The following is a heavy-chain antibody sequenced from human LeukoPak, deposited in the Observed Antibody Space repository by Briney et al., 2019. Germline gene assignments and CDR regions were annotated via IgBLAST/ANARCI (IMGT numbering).Heavy chain of an antibody. CDR3: ARETYAGVGATTSDAFDI. J-gene: IGHJ3*02. CDR2: INPSGGST. Sequence: GSVKVSCKASGYTFTSYYMHWVRQAPGQGLEWMGIINPSGGSTSYAQKFQGRVTMTRDMSTSTVYMELSSLRSDDTAVYYCARETYAGVGATTSDAFDIWGQGTMVTVSS. D-gene: IGHD1-26*01. CDR1: GYTFTSYY. V-gene: IGHV1-46*01.